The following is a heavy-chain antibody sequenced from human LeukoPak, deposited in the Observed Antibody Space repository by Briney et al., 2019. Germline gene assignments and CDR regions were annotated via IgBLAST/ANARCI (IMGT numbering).Heavy chain of an antibody. V-gene: IGHV4-4*07. Sequence: SETLSLTCTVSGGSISSYYWSWIRQPAGKGLEWIGRIYTSGSTNYNPSLKSRVTMSVDTSKNQFSLKLSSVTAADTAVYYCASVGDSSNWYYFDYWGQGTLVTVSS. CDR3: ASVGDSSNWYYFDY. CDR2: IYTSGST. J-gene: IGHJ4*02. D-gene: IGHD6-13*01. CDR1: GGSISSYY.